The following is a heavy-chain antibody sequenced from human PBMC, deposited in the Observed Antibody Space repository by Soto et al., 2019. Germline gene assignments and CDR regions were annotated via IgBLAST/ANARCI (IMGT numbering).Heavy chain of an antibody. Sequence: GGSLRLSCAASGFTFSSYAMSWVRQAPGKGLEWVSAISGSGGSTYYADSVKGRFTISRDNSKNTLYLQMNSLRAEDTAVYYCAKWVSGLLWFGPYFDYWGQGTLVTVSS. J-gene: IGHJ4*02. V-gene: IGHV3-23*01. D-gene: IGHD3-10*01. CDR3: AKWVSGLLWFGPYFDY. CDR1: GFTFSSYA. CDR2: ISGSGGST.